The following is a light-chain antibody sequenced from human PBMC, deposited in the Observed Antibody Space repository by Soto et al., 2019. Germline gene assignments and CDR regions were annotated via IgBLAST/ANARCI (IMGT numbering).Light chain of an antibody. Sequence: DIQMTQSPSTLSGSVGDRVTITYRASQPISSWLAWYQQKPGKAPKLLIYDASTLESGVPSRFSGSGSGTECTLTISSLQPDDFATYYCQQYDDYPLTFGGGTKVEI. CDR1: QPISSW. CDR2: DAS. V-gene: IGKV1-5*01. CDR3: QQYDDYPLT. J-gene: IGKJ4*01.